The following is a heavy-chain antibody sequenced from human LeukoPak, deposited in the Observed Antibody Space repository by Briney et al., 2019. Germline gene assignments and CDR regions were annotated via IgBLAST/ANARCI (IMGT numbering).Heavy chain of an antibody. CDR1: GFTFSSYA. V-gene: IGHV3-30-3*01. D-gene: IGHD6-13*01. Sequence: PGGSLRLSCAASGFTFSSYAMHWVRQAPGKGLEWVAVISYDGSNKYYADSVKGRFTISRDNSKNTLYLQMNSLRAEDTAVYYCARERDSSSFSHDAFDIWGQGTMVTVSS. CDR3: ARERDSSSFSHDAFDI. CDR2: ISYDGSNK. J-gene: IGHJ3*02.